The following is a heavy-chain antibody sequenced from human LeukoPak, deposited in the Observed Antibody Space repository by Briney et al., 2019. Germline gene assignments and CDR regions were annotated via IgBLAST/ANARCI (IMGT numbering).Heavy chain of an antibody. CDR3: ARDGEGLWEN. J-gene: IGHJ4*02. CDR1: GYTFTGYY. CDR2: INPNSGST. Sequence: GASVKVSCKASGYTFTGYYMHWVRQAPGQGLEWMGWINPNSGSTSYAQKFQGRVTMTRDTSTSTVYMELSSLRSEDTAVYYCARDGEGLWENWGQGTLVTVSS. V-gene: IGHV1-46*01. D-gene: IGHD5-18*01.